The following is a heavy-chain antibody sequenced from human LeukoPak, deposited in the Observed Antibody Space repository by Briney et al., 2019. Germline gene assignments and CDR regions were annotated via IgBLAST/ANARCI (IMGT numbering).Heavy chain of an antibody. D-gene: IGHD2-2*01. Sequence: PRGSLRLSXAASGFTFSSYWMSWVRQAPGKGLEWVANIKQDGSEKYYVDSVKGRFTISRDNAKNSLYLQMNSLRAEDTAVYYCARDMNVVVPAANFDYWGQGTLVTVSS. CDR2: IKQDGSEK. CDR3: ARDMNVVVPAANFDY. J-gene: IGHJ4*02. CDR1: GFTFSSYW. V-gene: IGHV3-7*01.